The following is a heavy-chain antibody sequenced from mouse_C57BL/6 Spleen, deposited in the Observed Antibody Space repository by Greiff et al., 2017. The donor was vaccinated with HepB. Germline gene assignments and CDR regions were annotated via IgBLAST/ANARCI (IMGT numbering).Heavy chain of an antibody. D-gene: IGHD1-1*01. V-gene: IGHV1-82*01. CDR3: ARSVYYGSSYFYYFDY. J-gene: IGHJ2*01. Sequence: VKLMESGPELVKPGASVKISCKASGYAFSSSWMSWVKQRPGKGLEWIGRIYPGDGDTTYNGKFKGKATLTADKSSSTAYMQLSSLTSEDSAVYFCARSVYYGSSYFYYFDYWGQGTTLTVSS. CDR2: IYPGDGDT. CDR1: GYAFSSSW.